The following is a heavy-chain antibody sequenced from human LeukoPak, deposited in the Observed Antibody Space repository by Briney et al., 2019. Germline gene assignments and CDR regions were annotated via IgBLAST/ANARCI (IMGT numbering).Heavy chain of an antibody. CDR1: GGSISSYF. CDR2: IYYAGNT. J-gene: IGHJ2*01. Sequence: PSETLSLTCTLPGGSISSYFWSGIPQPPGKALERIAYIYYAGNTKYSPSLKGRVTISVDTSKNQFSLRLSSVTAAVTAVYYCGRHVSVTPWYFDLWGRGTLVTVSS. CDR3: GRHVSVTPWYFDL. V-gene: IGHV4-59*08. D-gene: IGHD4-17*01.